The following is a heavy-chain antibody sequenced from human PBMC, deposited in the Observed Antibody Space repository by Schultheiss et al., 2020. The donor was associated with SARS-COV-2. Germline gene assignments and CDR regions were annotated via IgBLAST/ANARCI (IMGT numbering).Heavy chain of an antibody. CDR3: ARESPYGSSSFPDYYYYGMDV. D-gene: IGHD6-6*01. V-gene: IGHV3-48*02. Sequence: GGSLRLSCAASRFTFSDFHMNWVRQAPGKGLEWVSYISSSSSTIYYADSVKGRFTISRDNAKNSLYLQMNSLRDEDTAVYYCARESPYGSSSFPDYYYYGMDVWGQGTTVTVSS. CDR1: RFTFSDFH. J-gene: IGHJ6*02. CDR2: ISSSSSTI.